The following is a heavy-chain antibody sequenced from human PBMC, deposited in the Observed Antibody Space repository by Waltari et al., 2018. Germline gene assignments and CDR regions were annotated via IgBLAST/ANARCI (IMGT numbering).Heavy chain of an antibody. J-gene: IGHJ4*02. CDR3: ARQEGQQLVLYDH. Sequence: QLLLQESGPGLLKPSETLSLTCSVSGGSISRPSYYWAWIRQPPGKGLEWIGSTYYSGDGYFNPSLESRVTISVDTSKNQFSLNLASLTAKDTAVYYCARQEGQQLVLYDHWGQGVLVTVSS. D-gene: IGHD6-13*01. CDR1: GGSISRPSYY. CDR2: TYYSGDG. V-gene: IGHV4-39*01.